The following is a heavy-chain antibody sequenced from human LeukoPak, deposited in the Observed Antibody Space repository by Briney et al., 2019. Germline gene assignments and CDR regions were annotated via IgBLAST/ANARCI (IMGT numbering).Heavy chain of an antibody. D-gene: IGHD3-22*01. Sequence: GGSLRLSCAASGFTFSNYAMHGVRQAPGKGLEYVSAITSNGGSTYYASSVKGRFTISRDNSKNTMYLQMGSLRAEDMAVYYCARGRGGYYDYWGQGALVTVSS. J-gene: IGHJ4*02. CDR1: GFTFSNYA. V-gene: IGHV3-64*01. CDR2: ITSNGGST. CDR3: ARGRGGYYDY.